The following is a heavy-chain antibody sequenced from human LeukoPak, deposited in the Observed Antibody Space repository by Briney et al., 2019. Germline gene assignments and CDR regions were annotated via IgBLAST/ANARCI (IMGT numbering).Heavy chain of an antibody. CDR1: GYTFTGYY. D-gene: IGHD6-13*01. V-gene: IGHV1-2*02. CDR2: INPNSGGT. J-gene: IGHJ5*02. CDR3: ASTVAAAGTLGRSAPWFDP. Sequence: ASVKVSCKASGYTFTGYYMHWVRQAPGQGLEWMGWINPNSGGTNYAQKFQGRVTMTRDTSISTAYMEMSRLRSDDTAVYYCASTVAAAGTLGRSAPWFDPWGQGTLVTVSS.